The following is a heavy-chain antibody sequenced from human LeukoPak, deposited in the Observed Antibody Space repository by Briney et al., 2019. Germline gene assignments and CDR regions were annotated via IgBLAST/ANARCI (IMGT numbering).Heavy chain of an antibody. V-gene: IGHV1-18*01. J-gene: IGHJ4*02. CDR1: GYTFTNHG. CDR3: ARTPKRFGELYQSADY. CDR2: ISAYNGNA. D-gene: IGHD3-10*01. Sequence: VASVKVSCKASGYTFTNHGITWVRQAPGQGLEWMGWISAYNGNADYAQSFQGRVTMTTDTSTSTAYMELRSLRSDDTGVYYCARTPKRFGELYQSADYWSQGTLVTVSS.